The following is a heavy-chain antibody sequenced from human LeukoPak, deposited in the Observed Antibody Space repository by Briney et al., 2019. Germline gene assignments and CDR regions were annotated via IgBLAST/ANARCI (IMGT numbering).Heavy chain of an antibody. Sequence: GGSLRLSCAASGFTFSSFAMHWVRQAPGRGLAWVALISSDGSNEYYADSVKGRFSISRDNSKNTLYLQMNSLRAEDTAVYYCARIGYSSSWSGDYWGQGTLVTVSS. CDR3: ARIGYSSSWSGDY. CDR2: ISSDGSNE. J-gene: IGHJ4*02. D-gene: IGHD6-13*01. CDR1: GFTFSSFA. V-gene: IGHV3-30-3*01.